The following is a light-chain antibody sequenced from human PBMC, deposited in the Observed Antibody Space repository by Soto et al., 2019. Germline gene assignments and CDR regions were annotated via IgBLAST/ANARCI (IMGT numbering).Light chain of an antibody. CDR3: LQDYNFLT. CDR1: QGIGSD. Sequence: AIEMTQSPSSLSASVGDRVTITCRASQGIGSDLAWYQQRPGRAPKLLIYAVSYLQSGVPSRFSGSGSGTDFTLTISSLQPEDFATYYCLQDYNFLTFGGGTRVETK. J-gene: IGKJ4*01. CDR2: AVS. V-gene: IGKV1-6*01.